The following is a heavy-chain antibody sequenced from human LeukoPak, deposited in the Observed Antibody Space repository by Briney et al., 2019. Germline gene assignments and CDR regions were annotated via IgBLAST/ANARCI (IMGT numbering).Heavy chain of an antibody. V-gene: IGHV3-30*04. Sequence: GGSLRLSCAASGFTFSSYAMHWVRQAPGKGLEWVAVVSYDGSNKYYADSVKGRFTISRDNSKNTLYLQMNSLRAEDTAVYYCASGVYDYWGQGTLVTVSS. CDR1: GFTFSSYA. CDR2: VSYDGSNK. D-gene: IGHD3-10*01. J-gene: IGHJ4*02. CDR3: ASGVYDY.